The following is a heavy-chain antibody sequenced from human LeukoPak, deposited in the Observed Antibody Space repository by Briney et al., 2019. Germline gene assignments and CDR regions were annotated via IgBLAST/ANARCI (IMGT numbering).Heavy chain of an antibody. Sequence: GGSLRLSCAASGFTFSNSRMNWVRQAPGKGLEGVGRIKTKTEDRATDYPAPVRARFTISRDDSKTNLNLPINDLNTDEAHIYFCATSVGATAYWGQGTLVTVSS. CDR3: ATSVGATAY. D-gene: IGHD1-26*01. CDR1: GFTFSNSR. V-gene: IGHV3-15*01. CDR2: IKTKTEDRAT. J-gene: IGHJ4*02.